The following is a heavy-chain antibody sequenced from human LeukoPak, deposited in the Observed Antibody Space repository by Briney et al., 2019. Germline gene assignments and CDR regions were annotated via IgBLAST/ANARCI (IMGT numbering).Heavy chain of an antibody. V-gene: IGHV3-23*01. CDR3: AKTRYCSSTSCSNFDY. J-gene: IGHJ4*02. CDR2: ISGSGGST. Sequence: GGSLRLSCAASGFTFSSYAMSWVRQAPGKGLEWVSAISGSGGSTYYADSVKGRFTISRDNSKNTLYLQMNSLRAEDTAVYYCAKTRYCSSTSCSNFDYWGQGTLVTVSS. CDR1: GFTFSSYA. D-gene: IGHD2-2*01.